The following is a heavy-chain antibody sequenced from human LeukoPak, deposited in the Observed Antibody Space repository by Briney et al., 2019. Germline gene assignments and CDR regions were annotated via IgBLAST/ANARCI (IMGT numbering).Heavy chain of an antibody. Sequence: PSETLSLTCTVSGGSISSSSYYWGWIRQSPGKGLEWIGSAYYSGSPYYDPSLKSRVTISVDTSKNQFSLKLSSVTAADTAVYYCASHSAEYDILTGYHSYNSFDPWGQGILVTVSS. J-gene: IGHJ5*02. CDR3: ASHSAEYDILTGYHSYNSFDP. V-gene: IGHV4-39*01. CDR1: GGSISSSSYY. D-gene: IGHD3-9*01. CDR2: AYYSGSP.